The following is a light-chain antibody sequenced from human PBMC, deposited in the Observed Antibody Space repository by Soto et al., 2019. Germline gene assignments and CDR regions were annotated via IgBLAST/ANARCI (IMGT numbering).Light chain of an antibody. CDR2: DAS. CDR1: QSIGSW. Sequence: DIQMTQSPSTLSASVGDRVTITCRASQSIGSWLAWYQQKPGKAPKLLIYDASLLESGVPSRFRGSQSGTEFTLTISSLQPDDFATYYCQQYKTFGGGTKVEIK. V-gene: IGKV1-5*01. CDR3: QQYKT. J-gene: IGKJ4*01.